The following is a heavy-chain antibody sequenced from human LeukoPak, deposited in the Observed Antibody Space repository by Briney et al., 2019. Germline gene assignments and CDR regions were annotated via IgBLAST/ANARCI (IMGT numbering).Heavy chain of an antibody. CDR2: FDPEDGET. D-gene: IGHD6-13*01. V-gene: IGHV1-24*01. CDR1: GYTLTELS. J-gene: IGHJ4*02. Sequence: ASVKVSCKVSGYTLTELSMHWVRQAPGKGREWMGGFDPEDGETIYAQKFLGRVTMTEDTSTDTAYMELSSLRSEDTAVYYCATATRGSSRKLDYWGQGTLVTVYS. CDR3: ATATRGSSRKLDY.